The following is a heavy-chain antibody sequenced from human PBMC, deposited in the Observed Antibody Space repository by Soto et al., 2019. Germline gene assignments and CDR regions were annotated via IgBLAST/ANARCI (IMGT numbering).Heavy chain of an antibody. CDR1: GFSFDTYG. D-gene: IGHD5-18*01. CDR2: ISSHGSNK. J-gene: IGHJ4*02. CDR3: AKDPGWRYSFGGEFAY. V-gene: IGHV3-30*18. Sequence: QVQLVESGGGVVQPGKSLRLSCAASGFSFDTYGMHWVRQAPGKGLEWVAVISSHGSNKYYADSVKGRFTISRDDSKNTVFLQMNSLRTEDTALYYCAKDPGWRYSFGGEFAYWGQGTLVTVSS.